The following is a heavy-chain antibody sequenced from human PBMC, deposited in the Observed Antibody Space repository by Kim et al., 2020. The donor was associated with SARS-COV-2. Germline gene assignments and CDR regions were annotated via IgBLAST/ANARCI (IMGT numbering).Heavy chain of an antibody. J-gene: IGHJ3*02. D-gene: IGHD7-27*01. CDR1: GGSISSYY. V-gene: IGHV4-59*08. CDR3: ARLSHWGSRGAFDI. Sequence: SETLSLTCTVSGGSISSYYWSWIRQPPGKGLEWIGYIYYSGSTNYNPSLKSRVTISVDTSKNQFSLKLSSVTATDTAVYYCARLSHWGSRGAFDIWGQGTMVTVSS. CDR2: IYYSGST.